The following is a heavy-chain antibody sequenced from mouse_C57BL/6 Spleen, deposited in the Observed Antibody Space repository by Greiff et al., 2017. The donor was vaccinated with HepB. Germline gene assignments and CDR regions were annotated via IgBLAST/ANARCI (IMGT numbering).Heavy chain of an antibody. V-gene: IGHV1-55*01. J-gene: IGHJ4*01. CDR3: ARLGTTVVATRDAMDY. Sequence: QVHVKQPGAELVKPGASVKMSCKASGYTFTSYWITWVKQRPGQGLEWIGDIYPGSGSTSYNEKFKSKATLTVDTSSSTAYMQLSSLTSEDSAVYYCARLGTTVVATRDAMDYWGQGTSVTVSS. CDR2: IYPGSGST. D-gene: IGHD1-1*01. CDR1: GYTFTSYW.